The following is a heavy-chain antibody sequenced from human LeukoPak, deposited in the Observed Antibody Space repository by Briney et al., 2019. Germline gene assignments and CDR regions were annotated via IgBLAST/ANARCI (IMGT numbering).Heavy chain of an antibody. CDR3: ARLVTAVARGFDP. CDR2: ISSSSSYI. J-gene: IGHJ5*02. V-gene: IGHV3-21*01. Sequence: GGSLRLSCAASGFTFSSYSMNWVRQAPGKGLEWVSSISSSSSYIYYADSVKGRFTISRDNAKDSLYLQMNSLRAEDTAVYYCARLVTAVARGFDPWGQGTLVTVSS. D-gene: IGHD6-19*01. CDR1: GFTFSSYS.